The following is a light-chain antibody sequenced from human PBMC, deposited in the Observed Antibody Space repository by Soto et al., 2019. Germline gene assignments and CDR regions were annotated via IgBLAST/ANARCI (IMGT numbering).Light chain of an antibody. CDR3: SSYTGTSTWV. V-gene: IGLV2-14*01. CDR2: EVT. CDR1: SSDVGGYNY. Sequence: QSALTQPASVSGSPGQSITISCTGTSSDVGGYNYVSWYQQHPGKAPKLMIYEVTDRPPGVSNRFSGAKSGNTASLTISGLQADDEADYYCSSYTGTSTWVFGGGTKLTVL. J-gene: IGLJ3*02.